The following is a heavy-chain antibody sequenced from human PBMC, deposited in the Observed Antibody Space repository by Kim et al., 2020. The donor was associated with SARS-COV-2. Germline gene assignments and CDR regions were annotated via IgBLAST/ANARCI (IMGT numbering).Heavy chain of an antibody. V-gene: IGHV3-23*01. D-gene: IGHD6-13*01. Sequence: GGSLRLSCAASGFTFSSYAMSWVRQAPGKGLEWVSAISGSGGSTYYADSVKGRFTISRDNSKNTLYLQMNSLRAEDTAVYYCAKVGPGIAAAGTGYFDYWGQGTLVTVSS. CDR1: GFTFSSYA. J-gene: IGHJ4*02. CDR3: AKVGPGIAAAGTGYFDY. CDR2: ISGSGGST.